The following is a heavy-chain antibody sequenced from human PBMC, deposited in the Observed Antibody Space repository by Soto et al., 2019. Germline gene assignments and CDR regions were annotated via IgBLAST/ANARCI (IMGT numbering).Heavy chain of an antibody. CDR3: ARERSSSWYCGFDY. CDR1: GFTFSSYA. D-gene: IGHD6-13*01. J-gene: IGHJ4*02. Sequence: QVQLVESGGGVVQPGRSLRLSCAASGFTFSSYAMHWVRQAPGKGLEWVAVISYDGSNKYYADSVKGRFTISRDNSKNTLYLQMNSLRAEDTAVYYCARERSSSWYCGFDYWGQGTLVTVSS. CDR2: ISYDGSNK. V-gene: IGHV3-30-3*01.